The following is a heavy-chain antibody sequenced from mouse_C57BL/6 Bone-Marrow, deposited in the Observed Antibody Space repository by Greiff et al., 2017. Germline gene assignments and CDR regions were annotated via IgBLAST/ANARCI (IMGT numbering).Heavy chain of an antibody. CDR2: ISNLAYSI. CDR1: GFTFSDYG. V-gene: IGHV5-15*01. D-gene: IGHD2-3*01. CDR3: ARRRDYDGYSYAMDY. J-gene: IGHJ4*01. Sequence: DVMLVESGGGLVQPGGSLKLSCAASGFTFSDYGMAWVRQAPRQGPEWVAFISNLAYSIYYADTVTGRFTISRENAKNTLYLEMSSLRSEDTAMYYCARRRDYDGYSYAMDYWGQGTSVTVTS.